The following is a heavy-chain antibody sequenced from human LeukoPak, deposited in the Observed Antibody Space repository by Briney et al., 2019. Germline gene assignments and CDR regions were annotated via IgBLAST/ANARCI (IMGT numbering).Heavy chain of an antibody. V-gene: IGHV3-30*02. CDR3: AKDMGGLLAKHYLDY. CDR2: IRYDGSSK. Sequence: PGGSLRLSCAASGFTFSSHGIHWVRKAPGRGLEGVAFIRYDGSSKYNADSVKGRFTISRDNSKNTVYLQMSSLRAEDTAVYYCAKDMGGLLAKHYLDYWGQGTLITVSS. D-gene: IGHD1-26*01. CDR1: GFTFSSHG. J-gene: IGHJ4*02.